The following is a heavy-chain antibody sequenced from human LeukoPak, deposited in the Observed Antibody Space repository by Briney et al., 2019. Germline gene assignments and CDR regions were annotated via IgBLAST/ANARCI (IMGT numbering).Heavy chain of an antibody. J-gene: IGHJ4*02. CDR2: ISGSGGST. CDR1: GFTFSSYA. D-gene: IGHD2-2*01. Sequence: GGSLRLSCAASGFTFSSYAMSWVRQAPGKGLEWVSAISGSGGSTYYADSVKGRFTISRDNSKNTLYLQMNSLRAEDTAVYYCAKGDWGYCSTTSCYADYYFDYWGQGTLVTVSS. CDR3: AKGDWGYCSTTSCYADYYFDY. V-gene: IGHV3-23*01.